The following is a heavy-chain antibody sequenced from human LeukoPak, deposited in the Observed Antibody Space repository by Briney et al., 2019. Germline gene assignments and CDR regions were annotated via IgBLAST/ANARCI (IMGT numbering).Heavy chain of an antibody. D-gene: IGHD1-26*01. CDR2: IYSSVTT. J-gene: IGHJ4*02. CDR3: ARNGGSFSSDYFFDY. V-gene: IGHV4-4*07. Sequence: SETLSLTCTVSGDSLSYYYWSWIRQPAGKGLDWIGRIYSSVTTEYNFSLQSRVTMSLDTSKNQFSLKLRSVTAADTAVYYCARNGGSFSSDYFFDYWGQGTLVTVSS. CDR1: GDSLSYYY.